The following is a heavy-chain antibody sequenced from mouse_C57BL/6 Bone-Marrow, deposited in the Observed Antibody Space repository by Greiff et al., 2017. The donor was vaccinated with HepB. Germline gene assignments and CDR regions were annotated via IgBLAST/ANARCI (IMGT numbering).Heavy chain of an antibody. J-gene: IGHJ4*01. Sequence: VQLKESGAELVRPGASVKLSCTASGFNIKNTYMHWVKQRPEQGLEWIGRIDPANGNTKYAPKFQGKATITADTSSNTAYLQLSSLTSEDTAIYYCARSALDSSGYGAMDYWGQGTSVTVSS. CDR1: GFNIKNTY. V-gene: IGHV14-3*01. D-gene: IGHD3-2*02. CDR3: ARSALDSSGYGAMDY. CDR2: IDPANGNT.